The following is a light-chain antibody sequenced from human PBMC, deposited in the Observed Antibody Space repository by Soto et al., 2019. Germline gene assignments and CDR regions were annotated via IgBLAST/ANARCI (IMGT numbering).Light chain of an antibody. CDR3: SSYTTSSTPVV. CDR1: SSDVGGYNY. J-gene: IGLJ2*01. V-gene: IGLV2-14*01. Sequence: QSVLTQPASVSGSPGQSITISCNGTSSDVGGYNYVSWYQQHPGKGPKLMIYEVSNRPSGVSNRFSGSKSGNTASLTISGLQAEDEADYYCSSYTTSSTPVVFGGGTKVTVL. CDR2: EVS.